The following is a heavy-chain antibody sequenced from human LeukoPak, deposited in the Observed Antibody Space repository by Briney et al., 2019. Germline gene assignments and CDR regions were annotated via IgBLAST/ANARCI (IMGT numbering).Heavy chain of an antibody. J-gene: IGHJ6*02. CDR2: IIPILGIA. V-gene: IGHV1-69*04. D-gene: IGHD1-1*01. Sequence: ASVKVSCKASGGTFSSYAISWVRQAPGQGLEWMGRIIPILGIANYAQKFQGRVTVTADKSTSTAYMELSSLTSEDTAVYYCARDLRTPGNYGMDVWGQGTTVTVSS. CDR3: ARDLRTPGNYGMDV. CDR1: GGTFSSYA.